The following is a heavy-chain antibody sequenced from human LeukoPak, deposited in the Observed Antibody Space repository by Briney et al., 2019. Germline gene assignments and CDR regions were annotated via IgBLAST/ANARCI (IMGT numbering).Heavy chain of an antibody. V-gene: IGHV4-4*07. CDR2: IYSSGST. D-gene: IGHD3-22*01. CDR1: SGSIGGYY. Sequence: SETLSLTCTVSSGSIGGYYWNWFRQPAGKGLEWIGRIYSSGSTNYNPSLKSRVAISINTSKSHFSLKLSSVAAADTAMYYCARDFTAASNGYYDFWGQGTLVTVSS. J-gene: IGHJ4*02. CDR3: ARDFTAASNGYYDF.